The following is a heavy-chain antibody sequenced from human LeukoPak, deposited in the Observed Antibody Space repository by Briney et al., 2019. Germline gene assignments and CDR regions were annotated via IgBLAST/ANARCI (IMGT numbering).Heavy chain of an antibody. Sequence: GGSLRLSCAASGFTFSSYAMSWVRQAPGKGLEWVSSISSSSSYIYYADSVKGRFTISRDNAKNSLYLQMNSLRAEDTAVYYCARDREYYDFWSGYYAQGVYFDYWGQGTLVTVSS. CDR1: GFTFSSYA. J-gene: IGHJ4*02. CDR3: ARDREYYDFWSGYYAQGVYFDY. V-gene: IGHV3-21*01. D-gene: IGHD3-3*01. CDR2: ISSSSSYI.